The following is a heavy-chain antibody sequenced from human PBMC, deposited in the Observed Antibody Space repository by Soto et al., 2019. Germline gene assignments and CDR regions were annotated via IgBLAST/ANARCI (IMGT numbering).Heavy chain of an antibody. CDR3: AKGNKGGGFDY. CDR2: ISGSVGST. CDR1: GFTFISYA. V-gene: IGHV3-23*01. J-gene: IGHJ4*02. D-gene: IGHD3-10*01. Sequence: EVQLLESGGGLVQPGGSLRLSCAASGFTFISYAMSWVRQAPGKGLEWVSGISGSVGSTYYADSVKGRFTISRDNSKNTLYLQMNSLRVEDTAVYYCAKGNKGGGFDYWGQGTLVTVSS.